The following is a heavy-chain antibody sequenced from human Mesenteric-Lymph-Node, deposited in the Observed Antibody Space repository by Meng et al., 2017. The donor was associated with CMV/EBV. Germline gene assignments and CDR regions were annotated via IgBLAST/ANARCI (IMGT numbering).Heavy chain of an antibody. J-gene: IGHJ3*02. CDR1: GGTFSSYA. Sequence: SVKVSCKASGGTFSSYAISWVRQAPGQGLVWMGGIIPIFGTANYAQKFQGRVTITTDESTSTAYMELSSLRSEDTAVYYCARSIGYAFDIWGQGTMVTVSS. D-gene: IGHD2-21*01. CDR3: ARSIGYAFDI. CDR2: IIPIFGTA. V-gene: IGHV1-69*05.